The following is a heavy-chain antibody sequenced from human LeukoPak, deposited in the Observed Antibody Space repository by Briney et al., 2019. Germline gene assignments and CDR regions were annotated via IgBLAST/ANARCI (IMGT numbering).Heavy chain of an antibody. CDR3: ARDRGGSSWYLDEFDY. D-gene: IGHD6-13*01. Sequence: ASVKVSRKASGYTFTGYYMHWVRQAPGQGLEWMGWINPNSGGTNYAQKFQGRVTMTRDTSISTAYMELSRLRSDDTAVYYCARDRGGSSWYLDEFDYWGQGTLVTVSS. CDR2: INPNSGGT. J-gene: IGHJ4*02. CDR1: GYTFTGYY. V-gene: IGHV1-2*02.